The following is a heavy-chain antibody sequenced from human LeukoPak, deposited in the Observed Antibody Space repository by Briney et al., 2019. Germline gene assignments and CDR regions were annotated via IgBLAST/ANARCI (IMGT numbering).Heavy chain of an antibody. D-gene: IGHD1-26*01. CDR1: GGSISSGGYY. CDR3: ARGELGASPFDY. V-gene: IGHV4-30-4*08. Sequence: SETLSLTCTVSGGSISSGGYYWSWIRQPPGKGLEWIGYIYYSGSTYYNPSLKSRVTISVDTSKNQFSLKLSSVTAADTAVYYCARGELGASPFDYWGQGTLVTVSS. J-gene: IGHJ4*02. CDR2: IYYSGST.